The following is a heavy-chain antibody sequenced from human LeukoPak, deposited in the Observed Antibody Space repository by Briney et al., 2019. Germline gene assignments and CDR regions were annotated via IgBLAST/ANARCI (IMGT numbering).Heavy chain of an antibody. J-gene: IGHJ4*02. CDR1: GGSISGYY. D-gene: IGHD2-15*01. Sequence: PSETLSLTCTVSGGSISGYYWSWIRQPPGKGLEWIGYIHYRGSTEYNPSLKSRVTISVDTSKNQFSLKLTSVTAADTAVYYCARGAVATRDYWGQGILVTVSS. CDR3: ARGAVATRDY. V-gene: IGHV4-59*01. CDR2: IHYRGST.